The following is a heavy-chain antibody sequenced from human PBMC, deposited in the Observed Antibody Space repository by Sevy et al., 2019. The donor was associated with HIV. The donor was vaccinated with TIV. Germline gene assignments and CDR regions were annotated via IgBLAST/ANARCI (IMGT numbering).Heavy chain of an antibody. CDR1: GGTFSSYA. CDR3: ARGGGYCSSTSCYDAFDI. CDR2: IIPIFGTA. V-gene: IGHV1-69*06. D-gene: IGHD2-2*01. J-gene: IGHJ3*02. Sequence: ASVKVSCKASGGTFSSYASSWVRQAPGQGLEWMGGIIPIFGTANYAQTFQGRVTITADKSTSTAYMELSSLRSEDTAVYYCARGGGYCSSTSCYDAFDIWGQGTMVTVSS.